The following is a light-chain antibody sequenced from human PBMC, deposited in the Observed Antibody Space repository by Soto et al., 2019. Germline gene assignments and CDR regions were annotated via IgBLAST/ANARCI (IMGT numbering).Light chain of an antibody. CDR2: GAS. CDR3: QQYNNWPLT. CDR1: QSVSSN. J-gene: IGKJ3*01. Sequence: EIVMTQSPATLSVSPGERATLSCRASQSVSSNLAWYQQKPGQAPRLLIYGASTRAPVIPARFSGGGSGTEFTLTITSLQSEDFAVYYCQQYNNWPLTFGPGTKVDIK. V-gene: IGKV3-15*01.